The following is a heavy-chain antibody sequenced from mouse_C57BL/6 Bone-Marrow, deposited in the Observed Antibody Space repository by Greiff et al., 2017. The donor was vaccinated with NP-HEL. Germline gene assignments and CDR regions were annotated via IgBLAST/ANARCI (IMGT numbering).Heavy chain of an antibody. CDR1: GYTFTSYW. J-gene: IGHJ3*01. CDR2: IDPSDSYT. V-gene: IGHV1-69*01. Sequence: QVQLQQPGAELVMPGASVKLSCKASGYTFTSYWMHWVKQRPGQGLEWIGEIDPSDSYTNYNQKFKGKSTLTVDKSSSTAYMQLSSLTSEDSAVYYCARIEAQGFAYWGQGTLVTVSA. D-gene: IGHD3-2*02. CDR3: ARIEAQGFAY.